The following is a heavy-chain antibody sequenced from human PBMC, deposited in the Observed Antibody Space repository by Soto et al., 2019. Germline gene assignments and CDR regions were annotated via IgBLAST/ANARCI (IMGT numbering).Heavy chain of an antibody. Sequence: PGGSLRLSCAASGFTFSSYGMHWVRQAPGKGLEWVALISYDGSNKYYVDSVKGRFTISRDNSKNTLFLQMNSLRAGDTAVYYCAKDLANNPKVVVAARSYYYYGMDVWGQGTTVTVSS. CDR2: ISYDGSNK. J-gene: IGHJ6*02. V-gene: IGHV3-30*18. CDR1: GFTFSSYG. CDR3: AKDLANNPKVVVAARSYYYYGMDV. D-gene: IGHD2-15*01.